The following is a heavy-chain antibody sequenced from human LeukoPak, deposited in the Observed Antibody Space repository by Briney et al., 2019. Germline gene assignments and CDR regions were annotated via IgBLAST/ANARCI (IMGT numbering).Heavy chain of an antibody. CDR1: GYSFTSYW. V-gene: IGHV5-51*01. J-gene: IGHJ4*02. CDR2: IYPGDSDT. CDR3: ARHTSSIAAAGNIYFDY. Sequence: GESLKISFKGSGYSFTSYWIGWVPQMPGRGLEWIGIIYPGDSDTRYSPSFQGQVTISADKSISTAYLQWSSLKASDTAMYYCARHTSSIAAAGNIYFDYWGQGTLVTVSS. D-gene: IGHD6-13*01.